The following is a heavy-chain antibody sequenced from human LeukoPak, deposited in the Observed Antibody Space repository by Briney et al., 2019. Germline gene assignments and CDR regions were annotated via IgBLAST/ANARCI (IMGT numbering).Heavy chain of an antibody. CDR1: GFTVSSNH. J-gene: IGHJ4*02. CDR2: IDSGGST. Sequence: GGSPRLSCAASGFTVSSNHMSWVRQAPGKGLEWVSVIDSGGSTYHADSVKGRFTFSRDNSKNTLYLQMNSLRAEDTAVYYCARGRIAVAGPFDYWGQGTLVTVSS. CDR3: ARGRIAVAGPFDY. D-gene: IGHD6-19*01. V-gene: IGHV3-53*01.